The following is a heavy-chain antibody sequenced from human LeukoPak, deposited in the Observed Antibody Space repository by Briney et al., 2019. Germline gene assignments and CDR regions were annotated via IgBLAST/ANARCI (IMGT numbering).Heavy chain of an antibody. CDR3: ARHVVAVGFDY. D-gene: IGHD3-22*01. Sequence: PGGSLRLSCAASGFTFSSYGMHWARQAPGKGLEWVAVISYDGSNKYYADSVKGRFTISRDNANNSLYLQMNSLRAEDTAVYYCARHVVAVGFDYWGQGTLVTVSS. CDR1: GFTFSSYG. CDR2: ISYDGSNK. J-gene: IGHJ4*02. V-gene: IGHV3-30*03.